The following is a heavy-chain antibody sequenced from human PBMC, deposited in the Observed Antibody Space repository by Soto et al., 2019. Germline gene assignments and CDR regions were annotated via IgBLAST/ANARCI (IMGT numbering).Heavy chain of an antibody. V-gene: IGHV3-30*09. CDR1: GFTFSSYA. J-gene: IGHJ4*02. D-gene: IGHD3-3*01. CDR3: AKATLRVVHPLVFDY. Sequence: GGSLRLSCAASGFTFSSYAMHWVRQAPGKGLEWVAVISYDGSNKYFADSVKGRFVISRDNSKNTLYLQMNSLRAEDTAIYYCAKATLRVVHPLVFDYWGQGSLVTVSS. CDR2: ISYDGSNK.